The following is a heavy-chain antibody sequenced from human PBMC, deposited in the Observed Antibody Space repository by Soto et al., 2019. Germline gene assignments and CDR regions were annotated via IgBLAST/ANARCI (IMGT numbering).Heavy chain of an antibody. CDR3: ARSRTYYDFWAYGMDV. D-gene: IGHD3-3*01. CDR2: IYYSGST. CDR1: GGSISSGGYY. Sequence: KPSETLSLTCTVSGGSISSGGYYWSWIRQHPGKGLEWIGYIYYSGSTYYNPSLKSRVTISVDTSKNQFSLKLSSVTAADTAVYYCARSRTYYDFWAYGMDVWGQGTTVTVSS. J-gene: IGHJ6*02. V-gene: IGHV4-31*03.